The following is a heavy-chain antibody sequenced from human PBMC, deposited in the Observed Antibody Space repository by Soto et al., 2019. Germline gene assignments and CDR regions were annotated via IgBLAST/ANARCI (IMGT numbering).Heavy chain of an antibody. D-gene: IGHD6-13*01. CDR2: LWYDGSNK. CDR3: ARQAIAAAGGSDFDY. Sequence: QVQLVESGGGVVQPGRSLRLSCAASGFTFSSYGMHWVRQAPGKGLEWVAVLWYDGSNKYYADSVKGRFTISRDNSKNRLYLQMNSLRAEDTAVYYCARQAIAAAGGSDFDYWGQGTLVTVSS. J-gene: IGHJ4*02. V-gene: IGHV3-33*01. CDR1: GFTFSSYG.